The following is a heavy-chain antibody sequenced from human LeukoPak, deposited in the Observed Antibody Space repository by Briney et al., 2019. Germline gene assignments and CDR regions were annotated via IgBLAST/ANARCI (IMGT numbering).Heavy chain of an antibody. Sequence: GGSLRLSCAASGFTFSSYAMSWVRQAPGKGLEWVSAISSSGNSTYYADSVRGRFTISRDNSKNTLYLQMNSLRAEDTAVYYCVKDRVDGSGSQFDSWGQGSLVIVSS. CDR1: GFTFSSYA. V-gene: IGHV3-23*01. D-gene: IGHD3-10*01. J-gene: IGHJ4*02. CDR3: VKDRVDGSGSQFDS. CDR2: ISSSGNST.